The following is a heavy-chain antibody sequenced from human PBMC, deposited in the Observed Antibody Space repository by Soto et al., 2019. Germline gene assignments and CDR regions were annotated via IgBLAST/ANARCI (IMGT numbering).Heavy chain of an antibody. Sequence: ESGGGLVQPGGSLRLSCAASGFTFRSYSMNWVRQAPGKGLEWVSYISSSSSTIYYTDSVKGRFTISRDNANNSLYLQMSSLRDDDTAVYYCARSRADGRYAFDYWGQGTLVTVSS. J-gene: IGHJ4*02. CDR1: GFTFRSYS. CDR3: ARSRADGRYAFDY. V-gene: IGHV3-48*02. D-gene: IGHD3-9*01. CDR2: ISSSSSTI.